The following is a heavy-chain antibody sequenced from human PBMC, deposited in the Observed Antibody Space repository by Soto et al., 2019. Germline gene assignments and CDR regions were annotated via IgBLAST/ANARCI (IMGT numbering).Heavy chain of an antibody. D-gene: IGHD4-17*01. CDR3: ARGSTVTIDY. Sequence: SETLSLTCAVYGGSFSGYYWSWIRQPPGKGLEWIGEINHSGSTNYNPSLKSRVTISVDTSKNQFSLKLSSVTAADTAVYYCARGSTVTIDYWGQGTLVTVSS. V-gene: IGHV4-34*01. CDR2: INHSGST. J-gene: IGHJ4*02. CDR1: GGSFSGYY.